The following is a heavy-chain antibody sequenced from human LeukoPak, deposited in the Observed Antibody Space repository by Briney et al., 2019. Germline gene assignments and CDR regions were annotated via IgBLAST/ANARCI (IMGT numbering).Heavy chain of an antibody. CDR2: ISSSSSYI. D-gene: IGHD6-13*01. Sequence: PGGSLRLSCAASGFTFSSYSMNWVRQAPGRGLEWVSSISSSSSYIYYADSVKGRFTISRDNAKNSLYLQMNSLRAEDAAVYYCARGPGQQLLLRGMDVWGKGTTVTVSS. CDR3: ARGPGQQLLLRGMDV. V-gene: IGHV3-21*01. CDR1: GFTFSSYS. J-gene: IGHJ6*04.